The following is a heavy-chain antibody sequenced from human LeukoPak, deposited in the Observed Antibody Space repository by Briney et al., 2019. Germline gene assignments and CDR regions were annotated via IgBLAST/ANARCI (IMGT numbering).Heavy chain of an antibody. CDR3: AKGGGNSVYFDY. J-gene: IGHJ4*02. CDR2: IRYDGSNK. Sequence: GGSLRLSCAASGFTFSSYGMHWVRQAPGKGLEWVAFIRYDGSNKYYADSVKGRFTISRDNSKNTLYLQMNSLRAEDTAVYYCAKGGGNSVYFDYWGQGTLVTVSS. D-gene: IGHD4-23*01. V-gene: IGHV3-30*02. CDR1: GFTFSSYG.